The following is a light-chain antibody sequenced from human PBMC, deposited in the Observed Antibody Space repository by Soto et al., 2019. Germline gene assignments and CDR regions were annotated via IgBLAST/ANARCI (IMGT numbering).Light chain of an antibody. Sequence: DIQMTQSPSSLSASVGDRVTITCRASQSISSYLNWYQQKPGKAPKLLIYAASTLQSGVPSRFSASGSGTDFTLTISSLQPEDFATYYCQQDLRPPLTFGPGTKVDTK. CDR2: AAS. V-gene: IGKV1-39*01. CDR1: QSISSY. CDR3: QQDLRPPLT. J-gene: IGKJ3*01.